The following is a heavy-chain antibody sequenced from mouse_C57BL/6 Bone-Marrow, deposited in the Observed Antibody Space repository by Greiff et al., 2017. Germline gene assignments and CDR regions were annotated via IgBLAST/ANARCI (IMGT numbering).Heavy chain of an antibody. D-gene: IGHD2-1*01. CDR1: GFTFSSYA. J-gene: IGHJ2*01. CDR3: ARDGNPFDY. CDR2: ISDGGSYT. V-gene: IGHV5-4*01. Sequence: EVQRVESGGGLVKPGGSLKLSCAASGFTFSSYAMSWVRQTPEKRLEWVATISDGGSYTYYPDNVTGRFTISRDNAKNNLYLQMSHLKSEDTAMYYCARDGNPFDYWGQGTTLTVSS.